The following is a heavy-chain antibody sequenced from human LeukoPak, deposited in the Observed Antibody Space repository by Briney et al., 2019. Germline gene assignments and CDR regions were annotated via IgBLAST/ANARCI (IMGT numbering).Heavy chain of an antibody. CDR3: ARDLLAGSGYYYTDY. V-gene: IGHV3-7*01. CDR2: IKQDGSEK. D-gene: IGHD3-22*01. CDR1: GFTFSSYG. Sequence: GGSLRLSCAASGFTFSSYGMHWVRQAPGKGLEGVANIKQDGSEKYYVDSVKGRFTISRDNSKNTLYLQMNSLRAEDTAVYYCARDLLAGSGYYYTDYWGQGTLVTVSS. J-gene: IGHJ4*02.